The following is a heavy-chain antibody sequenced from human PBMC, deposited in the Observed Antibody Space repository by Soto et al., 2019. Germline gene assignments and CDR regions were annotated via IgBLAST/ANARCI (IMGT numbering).Heavy chain of an antibody. J-gene: IGHJ5*02. D-gene: IGHD3-3*01. CDR1: GGSISSSSYY. CDR3: ARQSCLTIFGVVIGDWFDP. CDR2: IYYSGST. Sequence: SETLSLTCTVSGGSISSSSYYWGWIRQPPGKGLEWIGSIYYSGSTYYNPSLKSRVTISVDTSKNQFSLKLSSVTAADTAVYYCARQSCLTIFGVVIGDWFDPWGQGTLVTVSS. V-gene: IGHV4-39*01.